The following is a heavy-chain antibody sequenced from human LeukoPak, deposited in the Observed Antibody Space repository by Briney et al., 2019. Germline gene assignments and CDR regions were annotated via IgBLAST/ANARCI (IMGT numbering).Heavy chain of an antibody. Sequence: GWSLRLSCTASGFTFGDYAMSWVRQAPGKGLEWVGFIRSKAYGGTTEYAASVKGRFTISRDDSKSIAYLQMNSLKTEDTAVYYCTRDPVMGYGYYYYYGMDVWGQGTTVTVSS. V-gene: IGHV3-49*04. CDR1: GFTFGDYA. CDR3: TRDPVMGYGYYYYYGMDV. CDR2: IRSKAYGGTT. J-gene: IGHJ6*02. D-gene: IGHD5-18*01.